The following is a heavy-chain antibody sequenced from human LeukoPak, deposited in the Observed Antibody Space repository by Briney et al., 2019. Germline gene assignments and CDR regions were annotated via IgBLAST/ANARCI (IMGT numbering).Heavy chain of an antibody. J-gene: IGHJ4*02. D-gene: IGHD3-10*01. Sequence: GGSLRLSCAASGFTFYDYGMSWVRQARGKGLEWVSGINGNGGSTGYADSANGRFTTSRDNANNSLYMQMNSLRAEDTALYYCATDRGENFITMVRGVIITLDYWGQGTLVTVSS. CDR1: GFTFYDYG. CDR2: INGNGGST. V-gene: IGHV3-20*04. CDR3: ATDRGENFITMVRGVIITLDY.